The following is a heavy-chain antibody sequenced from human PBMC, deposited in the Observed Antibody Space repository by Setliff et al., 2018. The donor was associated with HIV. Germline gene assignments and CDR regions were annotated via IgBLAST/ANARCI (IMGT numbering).Heavy chain of an antibody. CDR1: GGSISSYY. CDR3: VRLTGISSGWYGGGYYFDY. V-gene: IGHV4-59*05. Sequence: SETLSLTCTVSGGSISSYYWSWIRQPAGKGLEWIGSIYYSGSTYYNPSLKSRVTISADTSKIQFSLKLSSVTAADTAVYYCVRLTGISSGWYGGGYYFDYWGRGTLVTVSS. CDR2: IYYSGST. J-gene: IGHJ4*02. D-gene: IGHD6-19*01.